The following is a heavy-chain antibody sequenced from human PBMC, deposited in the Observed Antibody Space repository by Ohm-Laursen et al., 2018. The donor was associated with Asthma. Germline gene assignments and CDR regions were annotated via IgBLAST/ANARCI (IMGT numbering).Heavy chain of an antibody. D-gene: IGHD2-21*01. CDR2: ISYDGSNK. V-gene: IGHV3-30*04. J-gene: IGHJ5*02. CDR3: AKDPRYSVDP. Sequence: SLRLSCAASGFTFSSYAMHWVRQAPGKGLEWVAVISYDGSNKYYADSVKGRFTISRDNSKNTLYLQMNSLRAEDTAVYYCAKDPRYSVDPWGQGTLVTVSS. CDR1: GFTFSSYA.